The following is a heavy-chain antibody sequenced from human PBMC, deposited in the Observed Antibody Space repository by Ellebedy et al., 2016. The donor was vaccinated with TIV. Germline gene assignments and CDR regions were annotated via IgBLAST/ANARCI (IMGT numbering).Heavy chain of an antibody. CDR2: ISGSNGNT. CDR1: GYTFTSYY. CDR3: AREGAYDSGGYYELFDY. V-gene: IGHV1-18*04. Sequence: ASVKVSCXASGYTFTSYYMHWARQAPGQGLEWMGWISGSNGNTKYAQKFQGRVTMTTDTSTNTAYMELRSLRSDDTAVYYCAREGAYDSGGYYELFDYWGQGTLVTVSS. J-gene: IGHJ4*02. D-gene: IGHD3-22*01.